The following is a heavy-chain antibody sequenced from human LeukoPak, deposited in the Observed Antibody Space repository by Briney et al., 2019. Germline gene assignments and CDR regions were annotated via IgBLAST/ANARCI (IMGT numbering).Heavy chain of an antibody. J-gene: IGHJ3*02. D-gene: IGHD3-10*01. CDR3: ARDKQEMVRAPYAFDI. Sequence: GGSLRLSCAASGFTFGTYSMSWVRQAPGKGLEWVSGIYGNGGRTFYADSVKGRFTISRDNSKNMLFLHMNSLRTEDTAVYYCARDKQEMVRAPYAFDIWGQGTRVTVSS. V-gene: IGHV3-23*01. CDR2: IYGNGGRT. CDR1: GFTFGTYS.